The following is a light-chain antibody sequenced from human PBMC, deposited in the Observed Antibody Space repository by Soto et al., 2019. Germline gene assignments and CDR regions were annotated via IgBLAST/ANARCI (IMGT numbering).Light chain of an antibody. V-gene: IGKV1-39*01. J-gene: IGKJ1*01. CDR1: QSISSY. CDR3: QQAYSTPWT. Sequence: DIQMTQSPSSLSASVGDRVTITCRASQSISSYLHWYQQKPGKAPKLLIYAASNLQSGVPSRFSASGSGTDLTITLNSLQPEAFAIYYCQQAYSTPWTFGQGTKVDIK. CDR2: AAS.